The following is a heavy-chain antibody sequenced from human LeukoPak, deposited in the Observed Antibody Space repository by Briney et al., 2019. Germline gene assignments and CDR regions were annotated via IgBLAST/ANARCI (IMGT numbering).Heavy chain of an antibody. D-gene: IGHD6-13*01. Sequence: PGGSLRLSCTASGFTFGDYAMSWFRQAPGKGLEWVGFIRSKAYGGTTEYAASAKGRFTISRDDSKSIAYLQMNSLKTEDTAVYYCTRDLAPGYSSSWYFRAFDIWGQGTMVTVSS. CDR3: TRDLAPGYSSSWYFRAFDI. J-gene: IGHJ3*02. CDR1: GFTFGDYA. CDR2: IRSKAYGGTT. V-gene: IGHV3-49*03.